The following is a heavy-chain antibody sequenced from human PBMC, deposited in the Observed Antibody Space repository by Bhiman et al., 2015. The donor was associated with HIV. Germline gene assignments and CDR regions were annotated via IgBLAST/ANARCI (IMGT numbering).Heavy chain of an antibody. V-gene: IGHV3-48*03. CDR2: ISSSGIIK. D-gene: IGHD5-12*01. Sequence: EVQLVESGGGLVQPGGSLRLSCVASGFTFSSYEVNWVRQAPGKGLEWVAYISSSGIIKYYADSVKGRFTISRDNANNSVFLQMNSLRAEDTAVYYCAREGREATMDCPDYWGQGTLVTGLL. J-gene: IGHJ4*02. CDR3: AREGREATMDCPDY. CDR1: GFTFSSYE.